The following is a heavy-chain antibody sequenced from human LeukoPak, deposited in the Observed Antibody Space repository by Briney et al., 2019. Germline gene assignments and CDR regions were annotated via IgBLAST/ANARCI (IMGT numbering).Heavy chain of an antibody. CDR2: ISSSGSYI. V-gene: IGHV3-21*01. Sequence: GGSLRLSCAASAFTFSSYSMNWVRQAPGKGLEWVSSISSSGSYIYYADSVKGRFTISRDNSKNTLYLQMNSLRAEDTAVYYCAKDSVKVTTVRRVPHYMDVWGKGTTVTISS. CDR1: AFTFSSYS. CDR3: AKDSVKVTTVRRVPHYMDV. D-gene: IGHD4-17*01. J-gene: IGHJ6*03.